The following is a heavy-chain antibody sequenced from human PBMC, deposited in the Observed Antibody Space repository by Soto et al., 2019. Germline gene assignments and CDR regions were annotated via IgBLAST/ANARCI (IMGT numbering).Heavy chain of an antibody. Sequence: SVKVSCKASGGTFSSYAISWVRQAPGQGLEWMGGIIPIFGTANYAQKFQGRVTITADKSTSTAYMELSSLRSEDTAVYYCARDLERITIFGLVIGGAFDLWGQGTMVTVSS. CDR1: GGTFSSYA. CDR3: ARDLERITIFGLVIGGAFDL. J-gene: IGHJ3*01. V-gene: IGHV1-69*06. CDR2: IIPIFGTA. D-gene: IGHD3-3*01.